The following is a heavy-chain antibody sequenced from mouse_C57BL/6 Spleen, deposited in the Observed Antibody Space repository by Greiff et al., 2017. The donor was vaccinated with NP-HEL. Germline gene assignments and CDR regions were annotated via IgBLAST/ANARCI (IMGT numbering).Heavy chain of an antibody. CDR1: GFTFSSYG. CDR3: ARSKDFDY. Sequence: EVQGVESGGDLVKPGGSLKLSCAASGFTFSSYGMSWVRQTPDKRLEWVATISSGGSYTYYPDSVKGRFTISRDNAKNTLYLQMSSLKSEDTAMYYCARSKDFDYWGQGTTLTVSS. J-gene: IGHJ2*01. V-gene: IGHV5-6*01. CDR2: ISSGGSYT. D-gene: IGHD1-3*01.